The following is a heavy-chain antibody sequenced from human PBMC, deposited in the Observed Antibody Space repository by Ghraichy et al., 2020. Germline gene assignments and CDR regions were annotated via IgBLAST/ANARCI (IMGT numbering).Heavy chain of an antibody. D-gene: IGHD6-13*01. CDR3: AKDPIAAAAPYNWFDP. J-gene: IGHJ5*02. Sequence: GGSLRLSCAASGFTFSSYAMSWVRQAPGKGLEWVSAISGSGGSTYYADSVKGRFTISRDNSKNTPYLQMNSLRAEDTAVYYCAKDPIAAAAPYNWFDPWGQGTLVTVSS. CDR2: ISGSGGST. V-gene: IGHV3-23*01. CDR1: GFTFSSYA.